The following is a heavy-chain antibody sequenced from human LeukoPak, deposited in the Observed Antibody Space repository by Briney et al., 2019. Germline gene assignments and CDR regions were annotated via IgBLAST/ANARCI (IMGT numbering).Heavy chain of an antibody. D-gene: IGHD3-16*02. CDR3: AYRTGFDY. V-gene: IGHV3-23*01. CDR2: ISVSGDNT. Sequence: GGSLRLSCVASGLTFSNYDMSWVRQARGKGLEWVSTISVSGDNTYYPDSVKGRFTISRDNSENTLYLQMNSLRADDTAVYYCAYRTGFDYWGQGTLVTVSS. CDR1: GLTFSNYD. J-gene: IGHJ4*02.